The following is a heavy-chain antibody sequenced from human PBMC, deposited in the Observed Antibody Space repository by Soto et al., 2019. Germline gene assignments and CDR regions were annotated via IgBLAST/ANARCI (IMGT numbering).Heavy chain of an antibody. J-gene: IGHJ6*03. Sequence: SVKPTCKDPGDTKGCNARWSPRQDTRKGLEWMGWISVDNGDTNYAQKLQGRVTVTTDTSTSTAYMELRSLRSEDTAVYYFARMVRGSNIDYYHYMAVRGKGTTVTGTS. V-gene: IGHV1-18*01. CDR2: ISVDNGDT. CDR1: GDTKGCNA. CDR3: ARMVRGSNIDYYHYMAV. D-gene: IGHD3-10*01.